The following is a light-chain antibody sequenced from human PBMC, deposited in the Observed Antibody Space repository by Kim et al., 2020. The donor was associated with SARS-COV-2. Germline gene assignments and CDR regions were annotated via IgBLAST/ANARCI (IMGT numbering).Light chain of an antibody. Sequence: DIQMTQSPSSLSASVGDRVTITCRASQSISSYLNWYQQKPGQAPKLLIYAASSLQSGVPSRFSGSGSGTDFTLTISSLQPEDFATYYCQQSYSTPFAFGGGTKGDSK. J-gene: IGKJ4*01. CDR3: QQSYSTPFA. CDR2: AAS. V-gene: IGKV1-39*01. CDR1: QSISSY.